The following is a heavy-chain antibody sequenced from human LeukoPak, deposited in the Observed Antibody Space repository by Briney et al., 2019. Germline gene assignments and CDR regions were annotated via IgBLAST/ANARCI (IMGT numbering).Heavy chain of an antibody. J-gene: IGHJ5*02. CDR3: AREVPQSRGMTTVTYNWFDP. CDR2: INPSGGST. V-gene: IGHV1-46*01. D-gene: IGHD4-17*01. Sequence: ASVKVSCKASGYTFTSYYMHWVRQAPGQGPEWMGIINPSGGSTSYAQKFQGRVTMTRDTSTSTVYMELSSLRSEDTAVYYCAREVPQSRGMTTVTYNWFDPWGQGTLVTVPS. CDR1: GYTFTSYY.